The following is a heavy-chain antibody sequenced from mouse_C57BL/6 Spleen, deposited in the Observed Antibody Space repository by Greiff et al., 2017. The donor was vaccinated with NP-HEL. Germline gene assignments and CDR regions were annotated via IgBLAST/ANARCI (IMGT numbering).Heavy chain of an antibody. CDR2: INPNNGGT. V-gene: IGHV1-26*01. D-gene: IGHD3-2*02. Sequence: EVQLQQSGPELVKPGASVKISCKASGYTFTDYYMNWVKQSHGKSLEWIGDINPNNGGTCYNQKFKGKATLTVDKSSSTAYMELRSLTSEDSAVYYCASRQLRLRYFDVWGTGTTVTVSS. CDR1: GYTFTDYY. CDR3: ASRQLRLRYFDV. J-gene: IGHJ1*03.